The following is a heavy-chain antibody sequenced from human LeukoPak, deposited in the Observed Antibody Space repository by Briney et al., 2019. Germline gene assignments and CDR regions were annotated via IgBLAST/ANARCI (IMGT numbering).Heavy chain of an antibody. CDR3: AKGPPVGRGTYYFDY. Sequence: PGGSLRLSCAASGFAFSTYGLHWVRQAPGKGLERVAVISYDGSNKYYADSVKGRFTISRDNAKNSLYLQMNSLRAEDTALYYCAKGPPVGRGTYYFDYWGQGTLVTVSS. D-gene: IGHD3-16*01. CDR1: GFAFSTYG. CDR2: ISYDGSNK. V-gene: IGHV3-30*18. J-gene: IGHJ4*02.